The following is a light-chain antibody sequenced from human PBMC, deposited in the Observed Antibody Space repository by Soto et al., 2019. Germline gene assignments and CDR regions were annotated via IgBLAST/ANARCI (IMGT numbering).Light chain of an antibody. CDR3: SSYTSSNTQV. Sequence: QSALTQPASVSGSPGQSITISCTGTSSDVGGYDYVSWFQQHPGKAPKLMIYDVGIRPSGVSNRFSGSKSGNTASLTISGLQAEDEADYYCSSYTSSNTQVFGTGTKVTVL. J-gene: IGLJ1*01. V-gene: IGLV2-14*01. CDR2: DVG. CDR1: SSDVGGYDY.